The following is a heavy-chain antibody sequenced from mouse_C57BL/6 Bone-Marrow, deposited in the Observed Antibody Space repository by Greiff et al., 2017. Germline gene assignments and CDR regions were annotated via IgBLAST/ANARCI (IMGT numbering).Heavy chain of an antibody. CDR2: IWSDGRT. Sequence: VMLVESGPGLVAPSQSLSITCTVSGFSLTSYGVHWVRQPPGKGLEWLVVIWSDGRTTYNSAPKSRLSISKDNPKIQVFLKMNSLQTDDTAMYYCARHGVPWAMDYWGQGTSVTVSS. CDR3: ARHGVPWAMDY. J-gene: IGHJ4*01. CDR1: GFSLTSYG. V-gene: IGHV2-6-1*01.